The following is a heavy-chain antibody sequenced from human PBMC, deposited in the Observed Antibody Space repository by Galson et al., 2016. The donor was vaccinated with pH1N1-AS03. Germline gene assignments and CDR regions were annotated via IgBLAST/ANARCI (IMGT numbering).Heavy chain of an antibody. CDR1: GFTFSSFS. V-gene: IGHV3-23*01. Sequence: SLRLSCAASGFTFSSFSISWVRQAPGKGLEWVSAVSGSGVKTYFADSVKGRFTISRDNSKNTLYLQMNSLRAEDTAIYYCAEVKPQDYSSDWLRTYYYYAMDVWGQGTTVTVS. CDR3: AEVKPQDYSSDWLRTYYYYAMDV. CDR2: VSGSGVKT. D-gene: IGHD6-19*01. J-gene: IGHJ6*02.